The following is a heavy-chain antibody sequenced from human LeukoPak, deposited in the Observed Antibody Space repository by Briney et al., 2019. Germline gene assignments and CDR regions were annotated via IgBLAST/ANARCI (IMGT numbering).Heavy chain of an antibody. Sequence: ASVKVSCKASGYTFTSYGIRWVRQAPGQGLEWMGWISGYDSNTNYAQKFQGRVTLTTDTSTSTAYMELRSLRSDDTAVYYCARNQPPGLFDYWGRGTLVPVPS. CDR2: ISGYDSNT. CDR3: ARNQPPGLFDY. J-gene: IGHJ4*02. CDR1: GYTFTSYG. V-gene: IGHV1-18*01.